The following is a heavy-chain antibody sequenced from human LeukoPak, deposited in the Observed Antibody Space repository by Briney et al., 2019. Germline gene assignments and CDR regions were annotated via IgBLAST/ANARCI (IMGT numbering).Heavy chain of an antibody. CDR1: GYSINSGYY. D-gene: IGHD4-17*01. J-gene: IGHJ4*02. V-gene: IGHV4-38-2*01. CDR2: IYHGGST. CDR3: ARLGDYREY. Sequence: SETLSLTCAVSGYSINSGYYWGWIRQPPGKGLEWIGSIYHGGSTYYNPSLKGRVTISVDTSKNQFSLKLSSVTAGDTAGYYCARLGDYREYWGQGTLVTVSS.